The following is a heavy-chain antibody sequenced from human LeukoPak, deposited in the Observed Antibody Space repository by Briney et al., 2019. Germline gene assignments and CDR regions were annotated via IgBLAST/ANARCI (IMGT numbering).Heavy chain of an antibody. Sequence: GGSLRLSCAGSGFTFSDFWMTWVRQTPGKGLEWVANIKEDGTEKNLVDPVKGRFTISRDNTKNLLYLEMNSLRGDDTAIYYCVRESRPGGAMGLYHNLDYWGQGTLVTVSS. CDR3: VRESRPGGAMGLYHNLDY. D-gene: IGHD1-1*01. J-gene: IGHJ4*02. CDR2: IKEDGTEK. CDR1: GFTFSDFW. V-gene: IGHV3-7*01.